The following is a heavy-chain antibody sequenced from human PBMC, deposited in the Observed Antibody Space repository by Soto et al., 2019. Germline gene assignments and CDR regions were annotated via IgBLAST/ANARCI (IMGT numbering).Heavy chain of an antibody. CDR3: ARQVVVAATPFAY. CDR2: IYYSGST. Sequence: SETLSLTCTVSGGSISSYYWSWIRQPPGKGLEWIGYIYYSGSTNYNPSLKSRVTISVDTSKNQFSLKLSSVTAADTAVYYCARQVVVAATPFAYWGQGTMVPVSS. V-gene: IGHV4-59*01. CDR1: GGSISSYY. J-gene: IGHJ1*01. D-gene: IGHD2-15*01.